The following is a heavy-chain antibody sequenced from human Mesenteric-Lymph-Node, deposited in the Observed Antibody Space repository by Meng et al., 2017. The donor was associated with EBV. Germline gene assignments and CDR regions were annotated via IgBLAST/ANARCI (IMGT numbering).Heavy chain of an antibody. V-gene: IGHV4-30-2*06. CDR1: GGSVNSGGYS. CDR3: AGGDYVNQFNY. CDR2: VHHSGLT. D-gene: IGHD4-17*01. J-gene: IGHJ4*02. Sequence: QLPLEQARSRLVKPSQPLSLTCTVSGGSVNSGGYSWSWIRQSPEKGLEWIGYVHHSGLTYYNPSLETRVIISLERSKNQFSLKLTSVTAADTAVYYCAGGDYVNQFNYWGQGTLVPSPQ.